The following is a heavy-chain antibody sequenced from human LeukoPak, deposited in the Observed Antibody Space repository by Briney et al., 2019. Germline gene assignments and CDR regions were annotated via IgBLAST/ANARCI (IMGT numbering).Heavy chain of an antibody. CDR1: GFTFDDYG. CDR2: INWNGGST. CDR3: ARESGYSGYEYYYYMDV. D-gene: IGHD5-12*01. J-gene: IGHJ6*03. V-gene: IGHV3-20*04. Sequence: GGPLRLSCAASGFTFDDYGMSWVRQAPGKGLEWVSGINWNGGSTGYADSVKGRFTISRDNAKNSLYLQMNSLRAEDTALYYCARESGYSGYEYYYYMDVWGKGTTVTVSS.